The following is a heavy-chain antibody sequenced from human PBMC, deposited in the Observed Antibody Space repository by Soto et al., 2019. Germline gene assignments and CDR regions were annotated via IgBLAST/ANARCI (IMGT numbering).Heavy chain of an antibody. CDR3: ARENYDILTGLFDY. V-gene: IGHV3-74*01. CDR1: GFTFSSYW. D-gene: IGHD3-9*01. J-gene: IGHJ4*02. Sequence: PGGSLRLSCAASGFTFSSYWMHWVRQAPGKGLVWVAVINSDGSNKSYADSVKGRFTISRDNAKNTLYLQMNSLRAEDTAVYYCARENYDILTGLFDYWGQGTLVTVSS. CDR2: INSDGSNK.